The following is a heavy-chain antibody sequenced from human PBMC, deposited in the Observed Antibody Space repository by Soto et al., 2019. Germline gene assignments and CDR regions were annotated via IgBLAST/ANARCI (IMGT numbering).Heavy chain of an antibody. J-gene: IGHJ6*03. CDR1: GFTFSSYW. CDR3: ASVPDIVVVSRTRNYYYYYMDV. V-gene: IGHV3-7*01. D-gene: IGHD2-2*01. CDR2: IKQDGSEK. Sequence: PGGSLRLSCASSGFTFSSYWMSLVRQAPGKGLEWVANIKQDGSEKYYVDSVKGRFTISRDNAKNSLYLQMNSLRAEDTAVYYCASVPDIVVVSRTRNYYYYYMDVWGKGTTVTVSS.